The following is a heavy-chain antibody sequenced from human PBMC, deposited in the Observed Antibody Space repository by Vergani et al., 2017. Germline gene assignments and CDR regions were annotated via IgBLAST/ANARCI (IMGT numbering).Heavy chain of an antibody. J-gene: IGHJ5*02. D-gene: IGHD1-20*01. V-gene: IGHV2-5*02. CDR2: IYWDDDK. CDR1: GFSLSTSGVG. Sequence: QITLKESGPTLVKPTQTLTLTCTFSGFSLSTSGVGVGWIRQPPGKALEWLALIYWDDDKRYSPSLKSRLTITKDTSKNQVVLTMTNMDPVDTATYYCAHGLPRITGMWYWFDPWGQGTLVTVSS. CDR3: AHGLPRITGMWYWFDP.